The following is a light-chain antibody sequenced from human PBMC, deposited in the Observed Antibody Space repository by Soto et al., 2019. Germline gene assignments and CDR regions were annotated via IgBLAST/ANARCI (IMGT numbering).Light chain of an antibody. J-gene: IGLJ2*01. CDR3: SSYTSTSTLV. V-gene: IGLV2-14*01. CDR1: SSDIGSYNY. Sequence: QSALTQPASVSGSPGQSITISCTGPSSDIGSYNYVSWYQQHPGKAPKLLIYDVTKWPSGISNRFSGSKSGNTASLTISGLQAEDEADYYCSSYTSTSTLVFGGGTKLTVL. CDR2: DVT.